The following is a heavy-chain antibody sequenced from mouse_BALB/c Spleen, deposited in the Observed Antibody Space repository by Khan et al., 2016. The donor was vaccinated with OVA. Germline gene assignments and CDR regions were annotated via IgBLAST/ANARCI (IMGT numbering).Heavy chain of an antibody. J-gene: IGHJ3*01. Sequence: QVQLQQSGAELVKPGASVKLSCKPSGYTFTSYWIQWVKQRPGQGLGWIGEIFPGTGTTYYNENFKGKATLTIDTSSTTAYMQLSSLTSEDSAVYFCARGYFGNYEFAYWGQGTLVTVAA. CDR3: ARGYFGNYEFAY. CDR1: GYTFTSYW. D-gene: IGHD2-1*01. V-gene: IGHV1S132*01. CDR2: IFPGTGTT.